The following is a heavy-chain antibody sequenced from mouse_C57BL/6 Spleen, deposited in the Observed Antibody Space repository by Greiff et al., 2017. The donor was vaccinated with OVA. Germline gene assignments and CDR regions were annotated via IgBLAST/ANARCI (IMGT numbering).Heavy chain of an antibody. CDR2: ISYDGSN. Sequence: DVKLQESGPGLVKPSQSLSLTCSVTGYSITSGYYWNWIRQFPGNKLEWMGYISYDGSNNYNPSLKNRISITRDTSKNQFFLKLNSVTTEDTATYDWARAYGSSSGYFDVWGTGTTGTVSS. CDR3: ARAYGSSSGYFDV. J-gene: IGHJ1*03. D-gene: IGHD1-1*01. V-gene: IGHV3-6*01. CDR1: GYSITSGYY.